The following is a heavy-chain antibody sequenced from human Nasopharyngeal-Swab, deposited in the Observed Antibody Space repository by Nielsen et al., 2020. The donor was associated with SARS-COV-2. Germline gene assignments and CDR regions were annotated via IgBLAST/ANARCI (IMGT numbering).Heavy chain of an antibody. J-gene: IGHJ4*02. CDR1: GFTFSSYA. CDR2: ISGNTFTT. CDR3: AKEMGLVGGIANSLFDY. V-gene: IGHV3-23*01. D-gene: IGHD3/OR15-3a*01. Sequence: GESLKISCAASGFTFSSYAMSWVRQAPGKGLEWVSSISGNTFTTYYTNSVKGRFTISRDNSKNTLSLQMNSLRAEDTAVYYCAKEMGLVGGIANSLFDYWGRGTLVTVSS.